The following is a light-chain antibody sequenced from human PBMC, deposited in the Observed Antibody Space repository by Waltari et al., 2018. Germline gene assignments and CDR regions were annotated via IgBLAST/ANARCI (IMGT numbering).Light chain of an antibody. J-gene: IGLJ3*02. Sequence: QSALTQPASVSGSPGQSITISCTGLGSGNDGYDCVSWYQHHTGKAPQVIIYDATNRPSVISSRFASSSSTTASSLTSSGLQPEDEDYYYCTSHAGDGVVLFGGGTQVTVL. CDR1: GSGNDGYDC. CDR3: TSHAGDGVVL. V-gene: IGLV2-14*03. CDR2: DAT.